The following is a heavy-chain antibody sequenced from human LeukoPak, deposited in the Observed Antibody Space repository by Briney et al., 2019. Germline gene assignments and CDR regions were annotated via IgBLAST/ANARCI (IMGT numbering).Heavy chain of an antibody. CDR1: GFTYSSYG. CDR2: ISGSGSRT. CDR3: AKGSREWELLDAFDI. D-gene: IGHD1-26*01. V-gene: IGHV3-23*01. Sequence: GGTLRLSCAASGFTYSSYGMTWVRQAPGKGLEWVSGISGSGSRTDYADSVKGRFTISRDNAKNTLYLQMNSPRAEDTAAYYCAKGSREWELLDAFDIWGQGTMVTVSS. J-gene: IGHJ3*02.